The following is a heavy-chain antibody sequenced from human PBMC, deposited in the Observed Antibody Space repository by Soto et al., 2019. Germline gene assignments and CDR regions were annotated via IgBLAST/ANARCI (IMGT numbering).Heavy chain of an antibody. CDR1: GGTFSSYT. V-gene: IGHV1-69*02. CDR3: ASRDGYNSYFDY. CDR2: IIPILGIA. J-gene: IGHJ4*02. Sequence: QVQLVQSGAEVKKPGSSVKVSCKASGGTFSSYTISWVRQAPGQGLEWMGRIIPILGIANYAQKFQGRVTITADKSTSTAYMELSRLRSEDTAVYYCASRDGYNSYFDYWGQGTLVTVSS. D-gene: IGHD5-12*01.